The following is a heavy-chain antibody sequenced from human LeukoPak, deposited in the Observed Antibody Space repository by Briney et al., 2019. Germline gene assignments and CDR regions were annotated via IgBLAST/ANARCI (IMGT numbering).Heavy chain of an antibody. D-gene: IGHD6-19*01. CDR3: AREAPYSSGWYRAAFDI. J-gene: IGHJ3*02. CDR1: GGSISSYY. V-gene: IGHV4-59*01. CDR2: IYYSGST. Sequence: PSETLSLTCTVSGGSISSYYWSWIRQPPGKGLEWIGYIYYSGSTNYNPSLKSRVTISVDTSKNQFSLKLSSVTAAATAVYYCAREAPYSSGWYRAAFDIWGPGTMVTVSS.